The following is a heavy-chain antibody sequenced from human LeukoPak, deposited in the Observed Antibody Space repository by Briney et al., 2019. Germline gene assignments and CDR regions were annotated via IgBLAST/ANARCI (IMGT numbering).Heavy chain of an antibody. V-gene: IGHV4-39*01. CDR2: IYYSGST. CDR1: GGSISSSSYY. CDR3: ARQINDYYYDSSGYTPPSYFDY. J-gene: IGHJ4*02. D-gene: IGHD3-22*01. Sequence: PSETLSLTCTVSGGSISSSSYYWGWIRQPPGKGLEWIGSIYYSGSTYYNPSLKRRVTISVDTSKNQFSLKLSSVTAADTAVYYCARQINDYYYDSSGYTPPSYFDYWGQGTLVTVSS.